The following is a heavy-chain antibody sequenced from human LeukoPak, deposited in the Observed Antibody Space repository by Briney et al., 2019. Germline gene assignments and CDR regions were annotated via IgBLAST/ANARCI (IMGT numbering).Heavy chain of an antibody. CDR2: IYTSGST. J-gene: IGHJ4*02. CDR3: ARYDSSGYNKHFDY. V-gene: IGHV4-4*07. Sequence: SETLSLTCTVSGGSISSYYWSWIRQPAGKGLEWIGRIYTSGSTNYNPSLKSRVTMSVDTSKSQFSLKLSSVTAADTAVYYCARYDSSGYNKHFDYWGQGTLVTVSS. D-gene: IGHD3-22*01. CDR1: GGSISSYY.